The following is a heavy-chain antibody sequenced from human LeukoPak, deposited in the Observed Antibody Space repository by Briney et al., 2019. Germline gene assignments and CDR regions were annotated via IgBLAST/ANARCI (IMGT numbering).Heavy chain of an antibody. J-gene: IGHJ4*02. CDR3: ARSPLGYSYGLFDY. V-gene: IGHV3-7*01. Sequence: GGSLRLSCAASGFTFSIYWMSWVRQAPGKWLECVANIKTDGSEKYYVDSVKGRFTISRDNAKNSLYLQMNSLRAEDTAVYYCARSPLGYSYGLFDYWGQGTLVTVSS. CDR1: GFTFSIYW. CDR2: IKTDGSEK. D-gene: IGHD5-18*01.